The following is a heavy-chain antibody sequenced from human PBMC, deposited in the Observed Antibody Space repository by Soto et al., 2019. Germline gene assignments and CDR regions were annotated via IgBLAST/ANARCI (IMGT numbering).Heavy chain of an antibody. D-gene: IGHD5-12*01. J-gene: IGHJ4*02. CDR3: ARGRRYSRYGTDY. CDR1: GFSFSTYD. Sequence: PGGSLRLSCAASGFSFSTYDMNWVRQAPGKGLEWISYISSSISTKHYADSVKGRFIISRDNAKTSLYLQMNSLRDEDTAVYYCARGRRYSRYGTDYWGQATLVTVSS. V-gene: IGHV3-48*02. CDR2: ISSSISTK.